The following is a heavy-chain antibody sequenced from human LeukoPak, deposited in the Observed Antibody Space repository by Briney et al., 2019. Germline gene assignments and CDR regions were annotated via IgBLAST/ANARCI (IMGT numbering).Heavy chain of an antibody. D-gene: IGHD3-22*01. CDR2: MNPNSGNT. CDR3: AHYYDSSGYYDAFDI. V-gene: IGHV1-8*01. J-gene: IGHJ3*02. Sequence: ASVKVSCKASGYTFTSYDINWVRQATGQGLEWMGWMNPNSGNTGYAQKFQGRVTMTRNTSISTAYMELSSLRSEDTAVYYCAHYYDSSGYYDAFDIWGQGTMVTVSS. CDR1: GYTFTSYD.